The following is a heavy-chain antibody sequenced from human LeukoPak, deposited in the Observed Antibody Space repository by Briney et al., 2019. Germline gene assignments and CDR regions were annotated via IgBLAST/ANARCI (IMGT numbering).Heavy chain of an antibody. D-gene: IGHD3-9*01. V-gene: IGHV3-23*01. CDR2: ITGSGGST. J-gene: IGHJ4*02. Sequence: GGSLRLSCAASGFAFSSYAMSWVRQAPGKGLEWVSAITGSGGSTSYADSLKGRFTISRDNSKNTLYLQMNSLRAEDTAVYYCAKLIYDILNYFDYWGQGTLVTVSS. CDR3: AKLIYDILNYFDY. CDR1: GFAFSSYA.